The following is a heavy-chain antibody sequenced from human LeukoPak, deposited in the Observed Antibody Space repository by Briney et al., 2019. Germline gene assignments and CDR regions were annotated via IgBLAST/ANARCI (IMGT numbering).Heavy chain of an antibody. J-gene: IGHJ4*02. CDR1: GYTFTGYY. Sequence: ASVKVSCKASGYTFTGYYMHWVRQAPGQGLEWMGRINPNSGGTNYAQKFQGRVTMTRDTSISTAYMEVTSLRSDDTAVYYYTRASPASLEFDYWGQGTLVTVSS. V-gene: IGHV1-2*06. CDR3: TRASPASLEFDY. D-gene: IGHD6-6*01. CDR2: INPNSGGT.